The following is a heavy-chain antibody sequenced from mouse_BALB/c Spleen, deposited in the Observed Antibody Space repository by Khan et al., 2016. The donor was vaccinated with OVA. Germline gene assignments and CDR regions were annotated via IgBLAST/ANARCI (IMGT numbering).Heavy chain of an antibody. CDR2: ISSGSTYT. D-gene: IGHD2-1*01. CDR3: TRDGNYAHWYFDV. V-gene: IGHV5-6-4*01. Sequence: EVELVESGGGLVKPGGSLKLSCAASGFSFSSYTMSWVRQTPEKRLEWVATISSGSTYTYYQDSVKGRFTISRDNAKNTLYLQMSGLKSEDTAKYYCTRDGNYAHWYFDVWGAGTTVTVSS. CDR1: GFSFSSYT. J-gene: IGHJ1*01.